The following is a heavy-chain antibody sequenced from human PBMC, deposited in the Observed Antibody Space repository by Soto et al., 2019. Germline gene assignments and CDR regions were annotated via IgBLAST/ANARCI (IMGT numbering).Heavy chain of an antibody. Sequence: PGGSLRLSCAASGFTFSSYAMSWVRQAPGKGLEWVSAISGSGGSTYYADSVKGRFTISRDNSKNTLYLQMNSLRAEDTAVYYCAKDLPPDIVVVVAATHPFDYWGQGTLVTVSS. CDR2: ISGSGGST. CDR3: AKDLPPDIVVVVAATHPFDY. D-gene: IGHD2-15*01. J-gene: IGHJ4*02. V-gene: IGHV3-23*01. CDR1: GFTFSSYA.